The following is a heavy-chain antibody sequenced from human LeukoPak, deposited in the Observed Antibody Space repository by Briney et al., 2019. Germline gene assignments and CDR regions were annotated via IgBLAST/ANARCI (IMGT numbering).Heavy chain of an antibody. CDR1: GFTFTRYW. D-gene: IGHD3-16*01. CDR3: ARGGSYGDY. V-gene: IGHV3-74*01. CDR2: VNPDGSSV. J-gene: IGHJ4*02. Sequence: QPGGSLRLSCTASGFTFTRYWMHWVRQAPGKGLVWVSRVNPDGSSVTYGDSVKGRFTSSRGNAKNTLYLQMNSLRAEDMAVYYCARGGSYGDYWGQGTLVTVPS.